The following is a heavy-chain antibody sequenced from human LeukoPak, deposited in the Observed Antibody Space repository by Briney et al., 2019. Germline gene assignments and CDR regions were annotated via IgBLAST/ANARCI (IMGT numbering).Heavy chain of an antibody. J-gene: IGHJ6*03. CDR2: ISGSGGST. CDR3: ARVGGTTGTAYYYYYYMDV. D-gene: IGHD1-1*01. V-gene: IGHV3-23*01. CDR1: GFTFSNYA. Sequence: GGSLRLSCATSGFTFSNYAMSWVRQAPGKGLGWVSAISGSGGSTYYADSVKGRFTISRDNSKNTLYLQMNSLRAEDTAVYYCARVGGTTGTAYYYYYYMDVWGKGTTVTVSS.